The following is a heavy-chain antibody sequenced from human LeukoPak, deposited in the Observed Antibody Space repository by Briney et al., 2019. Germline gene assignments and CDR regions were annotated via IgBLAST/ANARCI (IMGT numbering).Heavy chain of an antibody. D-gene: IGHD2-21*02. CDR3: AREGCGGDCYSSLDYYGMDV. V-gene: IGHV3-11*01. CDR1: GFTLSDYY. CDR2: ISTSGSSI. J-gene: IGHJ6*02. Sequence: GGSLRLSCAASGFTLSDYYMSWIRQTPGKGLEWISYISTSGSSIYYADSVKGRFTISRDNSKNTLYLQMNSLRAEDTAVYYCAREGCGGDCYSSLDYYGMDVWGQGTTVTVSS.